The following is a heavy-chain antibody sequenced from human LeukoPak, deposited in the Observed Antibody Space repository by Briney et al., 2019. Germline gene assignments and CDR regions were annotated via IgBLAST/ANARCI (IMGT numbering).Heavy chain of an antibody. V-gene: IGHV3-7*03. CDR1: GFTFSNYW. CDR2: IKQDGSDK. J-gene: IGHJ4*02. D-gene: IGHD5-24*01. Sequence: GGSLRLSCAASGFTFSNYWMSWVRQAPGKGLEWVANIKQDGSDKYYVDSMKGRFTISRDNAKNSLYLQMNSLRADDTAVYYCAKSGYNRFDYWGQGTLVTVSS. CDR3: AKSGYNRFDY.